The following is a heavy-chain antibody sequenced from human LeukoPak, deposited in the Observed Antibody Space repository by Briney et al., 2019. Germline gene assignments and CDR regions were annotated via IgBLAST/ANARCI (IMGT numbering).Heavy chain of an antibody. Sequence: GASVKVSCKATGYTFTSYGISWLRQPPGQQLEWMGWINTYNGNTNYAQKLQGRVTMTTDTSTSKAYMELRSLRSDDTAVYYCARDSNGSPRGMDVWGKGTTVTVSS. CDR2: INTYNGNT. D-gene: IGHD3-10*01. CDR3: ARDSNGSPRGMDV. V-gene: IGHV1-18*04. J-gene: IGHJ6*04. CDR1: GYTFTSYG.